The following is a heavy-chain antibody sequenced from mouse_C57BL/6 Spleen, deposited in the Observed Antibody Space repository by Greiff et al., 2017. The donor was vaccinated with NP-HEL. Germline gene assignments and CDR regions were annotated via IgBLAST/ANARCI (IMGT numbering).Heavy chain of an antibody. J-gene: IGHJ3*01. CDR2: IDPSDSET. CDR1: GYTFTSYW. D-gene: IGHD1-1*01. V-gene: IGHV1-52*01. Sequence: QVQLQQPGAELVRPGSSVKLSCKASGYTFTSYWMHWVKQRPIQGLEWIGNIDPSDSETHYNQKFKDKATLTVDKSSSTAYMQLSSLTSEDSAVYYCAVYYYGSSYVSWFAYWGQGTLVTVSA. CDR3: AVYYYGSSYVSWFAY.